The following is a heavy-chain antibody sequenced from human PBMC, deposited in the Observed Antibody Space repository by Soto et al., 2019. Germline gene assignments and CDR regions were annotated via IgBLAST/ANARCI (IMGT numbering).Heavy chain of an antibody. V-gene: IGHV4-39*01. CDR2: IYYSGST. CDR3: ARHATTADAFDI. CDR1: GGSISSSSYY. J-gene: IGHJ3*02. Sequence: SETLSLTCTVSGGSISSSSYYWGWIRQPPGKGLEWIGSIYYSGSTYYNPSLKSRVTISVDTSKNQFSLKLSSVTAADTAVYYCARHATTADAFDIWGQGTMVTVSS. D-gene: IGHD2-15*01.